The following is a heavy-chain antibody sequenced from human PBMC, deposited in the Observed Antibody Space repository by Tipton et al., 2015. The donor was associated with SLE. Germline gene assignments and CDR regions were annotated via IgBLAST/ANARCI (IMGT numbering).Heavy chain of an antibody. D-gene: IGHD3-10*01. CDR2: IYYSGSP. V-gene: IGHV4-39*07. CDR3: AGGFYYGSGTFSDFEY. Sequence: TLSLTCSVSGGSITNSNYFWGWIRQPPGKGLEWIGNIYYSGSPYYNPSLKSRVTISVNTSKNQFSLKLSSVTAADTAVYYCAGGFYYGSGTFSDFEYWGQGTLATVSS. CDR1: GGSITNSNYF. J-gene: IGHJ4*02.